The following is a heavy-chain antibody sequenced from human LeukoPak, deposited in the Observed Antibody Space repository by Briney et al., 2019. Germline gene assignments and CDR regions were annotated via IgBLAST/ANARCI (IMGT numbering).Heavy chain of an antibody. V-gene: IGHV5-51*01. CDR2: IYPGDSDT. D-gene: IGHD4-11*01. J-gene: IGHJ4*02. Sequence: GESLKISCQASGYTFAKYWIGWVRQMPGKGLEWMGIIYPGDSDTSYGQSFQGQVTISVEKSSNTAYLQWSRLKASDTAMYYCARRFGERLYSNNDAFDSWGQGTLVTVSS. CDR3: ARRFGERLYSNNDAFDS. CDR1: GYTFAKYW.